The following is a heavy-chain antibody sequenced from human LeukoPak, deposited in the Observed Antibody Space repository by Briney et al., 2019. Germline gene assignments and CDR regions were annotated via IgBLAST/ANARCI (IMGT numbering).Heavy chain of an antibody. Sequence: ASVKVSCKASGYTFTSYAMNWVRQAPGQGLEWMGWINTNTGNPTYAQGFTGRFVFSLDTSVSTAYLQSSSLKAEDTAVYYCARDPDPNAQYSSERDNWFDPWGQGTLVTVSS. CDR1: GYTFTSYA. D-gene: IGHD6-25*01. CDR3: ARDPDPNAQYSSERDNWFDP. V-gene: IGHV7-4-1*02. CDR2: INTNTGNP. J-gene: IGHJ5*02.